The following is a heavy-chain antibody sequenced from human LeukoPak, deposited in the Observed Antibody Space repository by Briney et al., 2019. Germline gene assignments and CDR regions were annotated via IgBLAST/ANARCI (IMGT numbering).Heavy chain of an antibody. V-gene: IGHV3-11*01. Sequence: PGGSLRLSCAASGFTFSDYYMSWIRQAPGKGLEWVSYISSSGSTIYYADSVKGRFTISRDNAKNSLYLQMNSLRAEDTAVYYCARGGSRYSGYDPEGIFDYWGQGTLVTVSS. J-gene: IGHJ4*02. CDR2: ISSSGSTI. CDR3: ARGGSRYSGYDPEGIFDY. CDR1: GFTFSDYY. D-gene: IGHD5-12*01.